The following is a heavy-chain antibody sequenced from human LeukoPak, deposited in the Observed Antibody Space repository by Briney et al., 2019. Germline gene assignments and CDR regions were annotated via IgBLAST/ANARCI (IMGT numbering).Heavy chain of an antibody. V-gene: IGHV3-23*01. Sequence: GGSLRLSCAASGFTFSSYAMSWVRQAPGKGLEWVSGISGSGGSTYYADSVKGRFTISRDNSKNTLYLQMNSLRAEDTAVYYCAKGYSSGWYGFDYWGQGTLVTVSS. J-gene: IGHJ4*02. D-gene: IGHD6-19*01. CDR2: ISGSGGST. CDR3: AKGYSSGWYGFDY. CDR1: GFTFSSYA.